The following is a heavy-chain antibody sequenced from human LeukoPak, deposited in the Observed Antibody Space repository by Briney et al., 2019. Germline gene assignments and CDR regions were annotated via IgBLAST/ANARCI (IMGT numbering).Heavy chain of an antibody. CDR2: ISYSGST. Sequence: SETLSLTCTVSGGPISSSSYYWGRIPQPPGKGLEWIGNISYSGSTYYNPSLKSRVTISVEPSTNHFSLTLTTVNAADTAVYYRARHYFRRVGIAILLVWFDSWGQGTLGTASS. D-gene: IGHD6-13*01. CDR1: GGPISSSSYY. V-gene: IGHV4-39*01. CDR3: ARHYFRRVGIAILLVWFDS. J-gene: IGHJ5*01.